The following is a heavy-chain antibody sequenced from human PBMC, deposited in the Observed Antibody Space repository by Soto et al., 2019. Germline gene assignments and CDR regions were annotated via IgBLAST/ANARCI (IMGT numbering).Heavy chain of an antibody. V-gene: IGHV3-23*01. CDR3: AKDILNYGDYARGYFDY. CDR2: ISGSGGST. J-gene: IGHJ4*02. D-gene: IGHD4-17*01. CDR1: GFTFNSYA. Sequence: PGGSLRLSCAASGFTFNSYAMSWVRQAPGKGLEWVSAISGSGGSTYYADSVKGRFTISRDNSKNTLYLQMNSLRAEDTAVYYCAKDILNYGDYARGYFDYWGQGTLVTVSS.